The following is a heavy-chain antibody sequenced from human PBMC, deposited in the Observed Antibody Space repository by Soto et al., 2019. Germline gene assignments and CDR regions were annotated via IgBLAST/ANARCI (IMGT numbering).Heavy chain of an antibody. D-gene: IGHD1-1*01. J-gene: IGHJ6*03. V-gene: IGHV1-18*01. Sequence: VASVKVSCKASGYTFTSYGISWVRQAPGQGLEWMGWISAYNGNTNYAQKLQGRVTMTTDTSTSTAYMELRSLRSDDTAVYYCVRINGNSDYYYMDVWRKGHTVTVS. CDR2: ISAYNGNT. CDR1: GYTFTSYG. CDR3: VRINGNSDYYYMDV.